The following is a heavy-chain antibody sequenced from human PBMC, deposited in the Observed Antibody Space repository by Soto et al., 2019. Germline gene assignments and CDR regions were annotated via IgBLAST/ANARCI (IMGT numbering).Heavy chain of an antibody. CDR1: GASLSRGGYY. J-gene: IGHJ4*02. CDR2: IYYSGST. Sequence: QVQLQESGPGLVKASQTLSLTCAVSGASLSRGGYYWSWIRQRPGKGPEWIGNIYYSGSTDYNPSLKSRVKLSLDTSKNQFSLRLNSMTAADTAVYFCAREGSYHYFDFWGQGTLVT. V-gene: IGHV4-31*11. D-gene: IGHD1-26*01. CDR3: AREGSYHYFDF.